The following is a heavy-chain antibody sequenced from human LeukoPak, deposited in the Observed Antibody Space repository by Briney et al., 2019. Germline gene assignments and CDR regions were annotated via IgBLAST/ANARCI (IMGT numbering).Heavy chain of an antibody. D-gene: IGHD5-12*01. J-gene: IGHJ4*02. V-gene: IGHV3-23*01. CDR1: GFTFSSSS. Sequence: GGSLRLSCAASGFTFSSSSISWVRQAPGKGLEWVSATTDAVGSTHYADSVKGRFTISSDNSKNTVYLQMNSLRPEDMAVYYCAKEIFSGLLYIDYWGQGTLVTVSS. CDR2: TTDAVGST. CDR3: AKEIFSGLLYIDY.